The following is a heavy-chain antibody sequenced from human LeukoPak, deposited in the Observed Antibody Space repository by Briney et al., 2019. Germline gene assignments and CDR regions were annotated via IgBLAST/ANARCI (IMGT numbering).Heavy chain of an antibody. Sequence: SPSETLSLTCTVSGYSISSGYYWGWIRQPPGKGLEWIGSIYSSGSTYYNASLQSRVTISIETSKNQISLRLNSVTAADTAMYYCAKSGGYGLIDYWGQGTLVTVSS. CDR3: AKSGGYGLIDY. J-gene: IGHJ4*02. CDR1: GYSISSGYY. V-gene: IGHV4-38-2*02. CDR2: IYSSGST. D-gene: IGHD1-26*01.